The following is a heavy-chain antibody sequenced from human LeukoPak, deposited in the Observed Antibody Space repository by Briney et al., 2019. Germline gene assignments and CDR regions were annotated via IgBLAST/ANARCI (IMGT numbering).Heavy chain of an antibody. CDR3: ARALVRGVIITQYVTAHHY. Sequence: EGFLRLSCAASGFTFDDYGMSWVRQAPGKGLEWVSGINWNGGSTGYADSVKGRFTISRDNAKNSLYLQMNSLRAEDTALYYCARALVRGVIITQYVTAHHYWGQGNVVTVSS. D-gene: IGHD3-10*01. J-gene: IGHJ4*02. V-gene: IGHV3-20*04. CDR2: INWNGGST. CDR1: GFTFDDYG.